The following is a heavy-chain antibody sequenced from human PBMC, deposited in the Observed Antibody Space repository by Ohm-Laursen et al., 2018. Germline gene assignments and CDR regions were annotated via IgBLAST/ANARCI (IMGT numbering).Heavy chain of an antibody. CDR1: GFTFDDYA. D-gene: IGHD5-18*01. CDR3: ARDRGYSYGYDAFDI. Sequence: SLRLSCSASGFTFDDYAMHWVRQAPGKGLEWVSGISWNSGSIGYADSVKGRFTISRDNAKNTLYLQMNSLRAEDTAVYYCARDRGYSYGYDAFDIWGQGTMVTVSS. CDR2: ISWNSGSI. J-gene: IGHJ3*02. V-gene: IGHV3-9*01.